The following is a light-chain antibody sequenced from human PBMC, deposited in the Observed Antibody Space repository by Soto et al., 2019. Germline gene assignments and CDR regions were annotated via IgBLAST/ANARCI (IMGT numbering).Light chain of an antibody. CDR3: SSYTSSTNYV. J-gene: IGLJ1*01. CDR1: SIDIAPYNY. CDR2: EVS. V-gene: IGLV2-14*01. Sequence: QSALAQPASVSGSPGQSLTISCTRTSIDIAPYNYVSWYQQHPGKAPKLIIYEVSYRPSGISNRFSGSKSGNTASLTISGLQAEDEADYYCSSYTSSTNYVFGTGTKVTVL.